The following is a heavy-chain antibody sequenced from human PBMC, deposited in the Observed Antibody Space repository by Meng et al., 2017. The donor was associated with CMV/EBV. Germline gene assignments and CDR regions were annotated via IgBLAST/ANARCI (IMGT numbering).Heavy chain of an antibody. D-gene: IGHD6-13*01. CDR2: ISSSSSYI. CDR3: ARVGRGGVRAAGTPPTYYYGMDV. V-gene: IGHV3-21*01. J-gene: IGHJ6*02. CDR1: GFIFINHA. Sequence: GESLKISCEASGFIFINHAMSWVRQAPGKGLEWVSSISSSSSYIYYADSVKGRFTISRDNAKNSLYLQMNSLRAEDTAVYYCARVGRGGVRAAGTPPTYYYGMDVWGQGTTVTVSS.